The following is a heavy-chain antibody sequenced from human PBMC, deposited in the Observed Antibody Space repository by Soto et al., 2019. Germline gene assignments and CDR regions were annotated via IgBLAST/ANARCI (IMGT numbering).Heavy chain of an antibody. V-gene: IGHV3-23*01. J-gene: IGHJ6*02. Sequence: GGSLRLSCAASGFTFSSYGMSWVRQAPGKGLEWVSAISGSEGRTYYADSVKGRFTISRDNSKNTLYLQMNSLRAEDTAVYYCARDKDYGSGSYFYGMDVWGQGTTVTLSS. CDR1: GFTFSSYG. D-gene: IGHD3-10*01. CDR3: ARDKDYGSGSYFYGMDV. CDR2: ISGSEGRT.